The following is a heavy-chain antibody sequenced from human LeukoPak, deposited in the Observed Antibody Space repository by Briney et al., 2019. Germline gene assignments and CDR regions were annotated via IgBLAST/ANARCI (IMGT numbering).Heavy chain of an antibody. Sequence: SETLSLTCTVSGGSISSYYWSWIRQPAGKGLEWIGRIYTSGSTNYNPSLKSRVTISVDTSKNQFSLKLSSVTAADTAVYYCARGYNYGPYYYYYMDVWGKGTTVTVSS. CDR1: GGSISSYY. CDR3: ARGYNYGPYYYYYMDV. V-gene: IGHV4-4*07. D-gene: IGHD5-18*01. J-gene: IGHJ6*03. CDR2: IYTSGST.